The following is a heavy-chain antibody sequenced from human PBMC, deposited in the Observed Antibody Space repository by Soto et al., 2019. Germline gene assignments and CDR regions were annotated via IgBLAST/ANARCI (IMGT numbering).Heavy chain of an antibody. J-gene: IGHJ6*02. V-gene: IGHV3-30*18. D-gene: IGHD3-9*01. Sequence: QVQLVESGGGVVQPGRSLRLSCAASGFTFSSYGMHWVRQAPGKGLEWVAVISYDGSNKYYADSVKGRFTISRDNSKNTLYLQMNSLRAEDTAVYYCAKDMTYYDILRGGYGMDVWGQGTTVTVSS. CDR2: ISYDGSNK. CDR1: GFTFSSYG. CDR3: AKDMTYYDILRGGYGMDV.